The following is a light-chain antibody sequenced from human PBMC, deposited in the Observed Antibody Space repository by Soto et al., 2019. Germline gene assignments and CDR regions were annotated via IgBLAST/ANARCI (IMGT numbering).Light chain of an antibody. V-gene: IGKV3-11*01. CDR1: QSVSSY. Sequence: EIVLTQSPATLSLSPGERAILSCRASQSVSSYLAWYQQKPGQAPRLLIYDASNRATGIPARFSGSGSGTDFTLTISSLEPEDFAVYYCQQRSNWPSITFDQGTRLEIK. J-gene: IGKJ5*01. CDR2: DAS. CDR3: QQRSNWPSIT.